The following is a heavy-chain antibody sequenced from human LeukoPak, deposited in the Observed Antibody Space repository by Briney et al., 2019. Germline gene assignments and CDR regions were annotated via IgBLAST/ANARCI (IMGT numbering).Heavy chain of an antibody. J-gene: IGHJ4*02. Sequence: GSLRLSCAASGFTFSSYSMNWVRQAPGKGLEWVSSISSSSSYIYYADSVKGRFTISRDNAKNSLYLQMNSLRAEDTAVYYCASEEYYYDSSGYYYKNGYDYWGQGTLVTVSS. CDR2: ISSSSSYI. V-gene: IGHV3-21*01. D-gene: IGHD3-22*01. CDR3: ASEEYYYDSSGYYYKNGYDY. CDR1: GFTFSSYS.